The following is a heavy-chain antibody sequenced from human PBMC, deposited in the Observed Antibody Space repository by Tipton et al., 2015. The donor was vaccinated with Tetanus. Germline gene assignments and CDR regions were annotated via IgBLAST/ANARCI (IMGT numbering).Heavy chain of an antibody. CDR1: GGSISSGGYY. J-gene: IGHJ4*02. D-gene: IGHD3-10*01. CDR2: IYYSGST. CDR3: ARVVIWFGAPPSHFDY. V-gene: IGHV4-31*03. Sequence: TLSLTCTVSGGSISSGGYYWSWIRQHPGKGLEWIGYIYYSGSTYYNPSLKSRVTISVDRSKNQFSLKLSSVTAADTAVYYCARVVIWFGAPPSHFDYWGQGTLVTVSS.